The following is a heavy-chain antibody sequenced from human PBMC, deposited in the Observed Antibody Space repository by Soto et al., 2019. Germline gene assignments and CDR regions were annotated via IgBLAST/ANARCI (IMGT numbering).Heavy chain of an antibody. CDR2: ISYDGSNK. J-gene: IGHJ6*02. CDR1: GFTFSSYA. CDR3: ARDRIAVADSIGYYYYYGMDV. Sequence: QVQLVESGGGVVQPGRSLRLSCAASGFTFSSYAMRWVRQAPGKGLEWVAVISYDGSNKYYADSVKGRFTISRDNSKNTLYLQMNSLRAEDTAVYYCARDRIAVADSIGYYYYYGMDVWGQGTTVTVSS. V-gene: IGHV3-30-3*01. D-gene: IGHD6-19*01.